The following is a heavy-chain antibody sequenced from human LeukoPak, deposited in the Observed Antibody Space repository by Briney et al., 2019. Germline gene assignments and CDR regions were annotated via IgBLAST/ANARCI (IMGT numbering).Heavy chain of an antibody. CDR2: INHSGST. J-gene: IGHJ3*02. D-gene: IGHD6-25*01. CDR1: GGSFSGYY. V-gene: IGHV4-34*01. Sequence: RSSETLSLTCAVYGGSFSGYYWSWIRQPPGKGLEWIGEINHSGSTNYNPSLKSRVTISVDTSKNQFSLKLSSVTAADTAVYYCAVGHSGVNAFDIWGQGTMVTVSS. CDR3: AVGHSGVNAFDI.